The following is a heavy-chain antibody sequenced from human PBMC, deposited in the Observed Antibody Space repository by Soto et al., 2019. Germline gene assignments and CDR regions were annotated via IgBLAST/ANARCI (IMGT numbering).Heavy chain of an antibody. Sequence: PSQTLSLTCAISGDSVSSNAAAWNWIRQSPSRGLEWLGRTYYRSKWYNDYAVSVKSRITINPDTSKNQFSLHLNSVTPEDMALYYCVRDVGFDFDYWGLGTLVTVSS. V-gene: IGHV6-1*01. CDR2: TYYRSKWYN. CDR3: VRDVGFDFDY. D-gene: IGHD1-26*01. J-gene: IGHJ4*02. CDR1: GDSVSSNAAA.